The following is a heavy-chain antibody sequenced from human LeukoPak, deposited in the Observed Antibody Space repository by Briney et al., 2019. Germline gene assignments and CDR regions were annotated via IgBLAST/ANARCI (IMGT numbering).Heavy chain of an antibody. D-gene: IGHD3-10*01. V-gene: IGHV2-5*02. Sequence: SGPTLVNPTQTLTLTCTFSGFSLNTTGVGVGWIRQPPGKALQWLALIYWDDDKRYSPSLKSRLTITKDTSKNQVVLTMTNMDPVDTATYYCAHRRNYGSGSYPPFDYWGQGTLVTVSS. CDR3: AHRRNYGSGSYPPFDY. CDR1: GFSLNTTGVG. J-gene: IGHJ4*02. CDR2: IYWDDDK.